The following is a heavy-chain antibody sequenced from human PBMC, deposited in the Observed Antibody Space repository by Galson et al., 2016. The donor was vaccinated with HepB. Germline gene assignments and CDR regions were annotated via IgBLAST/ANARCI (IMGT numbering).Heavy chain of an antibody. V-gene: IGHV4-34*01. CDR3: ARGSFKGRGGFDF. CDR1: GGSFDGSH. J-gene: IGHJ4*02. D-gene: IGHD3-10*01. Sequence: SETLSLTCAVSGGSFDGSHWSWFRRPPGSGLEYIGEINHRGVTIYNSTLNSRVAILIDTSKRQFSLRLTSLTVADTAVYYCARGSFKGRGGFDFWGQGTLVSVSS. CDR2: INHRGVT.